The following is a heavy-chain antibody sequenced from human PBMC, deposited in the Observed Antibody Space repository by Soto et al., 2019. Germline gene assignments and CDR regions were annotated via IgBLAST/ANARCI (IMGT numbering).Heavy chain of an antibody. CDR2: IDYTGGTT. J-gene: IGHJ4*02. CDR1: GFTFSILA. Sequence: GGSLRLSCAASGFTFSILAMGWVRQAPGKGLEWVSVIDYTGGTTYYTDSVKGRFIISRDNSKKILYLQMNSLRTEDTAIYYCAKDATRTSGWYYFDYWGRGALVTVSS. CDR3: AKDATRTSGWYYFDY. V-gene: IGHV3-23*01. D-gene: IGHD6-19*01.